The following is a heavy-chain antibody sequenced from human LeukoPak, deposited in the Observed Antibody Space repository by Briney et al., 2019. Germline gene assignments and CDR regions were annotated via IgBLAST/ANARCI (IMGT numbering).Heavy chain of an antibody. CDR2: ISGSGGST. D-gene: IGHD1-26*01. Sequence: GGSLRLSCAASGFTFGSYGMSWVRQAPGKGLEWVSAISGSGGSTYYADSVKGRFTISRDNSKNTLYLQMNSLRAEDTAVYYCATKPGSSFDYWGQGTLVAVSS. CDR3: ATKPGSSFDY. J-gene: IGHJ4*02. V-gene: IGHV3-23*01. CDR1: GFTFGSYG.